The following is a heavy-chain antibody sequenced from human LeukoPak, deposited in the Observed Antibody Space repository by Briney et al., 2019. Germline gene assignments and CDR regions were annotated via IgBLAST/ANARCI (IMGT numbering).Heavy chain of an antibody. CDR3: AVLGYCSSTSCSRFDY. D-gene: IGHD2-2*01. CDR1: GFTFSSYA. V-gene: IGHV3-30*04. J-gene: IGHJ4*02. CDR2: ISYDGSNK. Sequence: GGSLRLSRAASGFTFSSYAMHWVRQAPGKGLEWVAVISYDGSNKYYADSVKGRFTISRDNSKNTLYLQMNSLRAEDTAVYYCAVLGYCSSTSCSRFDYWGQGTLVTVSS.